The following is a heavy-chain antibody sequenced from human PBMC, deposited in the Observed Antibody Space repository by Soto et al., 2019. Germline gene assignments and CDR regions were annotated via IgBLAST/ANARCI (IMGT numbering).Heavy chain of an antibody. J-gene: IGHJ4*02. D-gene: IGHD3-10*01. CDR2: ITAYNGNT. V-gene: IGHV1-18*01. CDR1: GYSFTSYG. CDR3: ARDSGSGSYYNHFDY. Sequence: ASVKVSCKASGYSFTSYGVSWVRQAPGQGLEWMGWITAYNGNTNYAQKFQGRVTITADESTSTAYMELSSLRSEDTAVYYCARDSGSGSYYNHFDYWGQGTLVTVSS.